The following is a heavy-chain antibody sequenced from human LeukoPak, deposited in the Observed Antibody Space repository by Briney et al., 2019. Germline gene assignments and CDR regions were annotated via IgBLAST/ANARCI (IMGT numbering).Heavy chain of an antibody. CDR3: ARGGSYGLYYYGMDV. CDR1: GGSLSSGGYS. V-gene: IGHV4-30-2*01. CDR2: IYHSGST. J-gene: IGHJ6*02. Sequence: SETLSLTCTVSGGSLSSGGYSWSWIRQPPGKGLEWIGYIYHSGSTYYNPSLKSRVTISVDRSKNQFSLKLSSVTAADTAVYYCARGGSYGLYYYGMDVWGQGTTVTVSS. D-gene: IGHD4-17*01.